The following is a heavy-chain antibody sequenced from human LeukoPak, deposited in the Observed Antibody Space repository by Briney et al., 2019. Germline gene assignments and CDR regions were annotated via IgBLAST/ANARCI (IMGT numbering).Heavy chain of an antibody. CDR1: GFTFSNSG. Sequence: GGSLTLSCAASGFTFSNSGMNWVRQAPGKGLEWVSTISGSGDSTYYADSVKGRFTSSRDNSKNTLYLQMNSLRAEDTAVYYCAKGAYYADWGQGTLVTVSS. CDR2: ISGSGDST. CDR3: AKGAYYAD. J-gene: IGHJ4*02. D-gene: IGHD3-3*01. V-gene: IGHV3-23*01.